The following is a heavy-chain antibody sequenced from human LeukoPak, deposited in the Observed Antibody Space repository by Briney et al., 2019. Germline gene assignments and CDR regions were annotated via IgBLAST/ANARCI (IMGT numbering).Heavy chain of an antibody. Sequence: SQTLSLTCAVSGGSISSGGYSWGWIRPPPGKGLEWIGYIYHSGSTYYNPSLKSRVTISVDRSKNQFSLKLSSVTAADTAVYYCARGGASWYYDSSGYYYWGQGTLVTVS. CDR3: ARGGASWYYDSSGYYY. CDR2: IYHSGST. CDR1: GGSISSGGYS. D-gene: IGHD3-22*01. V-gene: IGHV4-30-2*01. J-gene: IGHJ4*02.